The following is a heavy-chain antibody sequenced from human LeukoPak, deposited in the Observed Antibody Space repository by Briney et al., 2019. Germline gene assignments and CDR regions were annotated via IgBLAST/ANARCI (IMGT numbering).Heavy chain of an antibody. CDR2: IYCSGST. CDR3: AREVAVAGRYFDY. V-gene: IGHV4-30-4*01. Sequence: PSQTLSLTCTVSGGSISSGDYYWSWIRQPPGKGLEWIGYIYCSGSTYYNPSLKSRVTISVDTSRNQFSLKLSSVTAADTAVYYCAREVAVAGRYFDYWGQGTLVTVSS. CDR1: GGSISSGDYY. J-gene: IGHJ4*02. D-gene: IGHD6-19*01.